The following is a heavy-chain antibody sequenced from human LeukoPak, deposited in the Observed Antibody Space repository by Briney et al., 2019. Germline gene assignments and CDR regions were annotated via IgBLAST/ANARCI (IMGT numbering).Heavy chain of an antibody. CDR1: GGSISTDNW. Sequence: SGTLSLTCAVSGGSISTDNWWHWIRQSPGKGLEWIAEIYHNGDVHYNPSFKSRVTMSVDTSKNQFSLKVNSVTAADTATYFCAREVAAGSYRGFDYWGQGTLVTVSS. D-gene: IGHD6-19*01. CDR3: AREVAAGSYRGFDY. CDR2: IYHNGDV. J-gene: IGHJ4*01. V-gene: IGHV4-4*02.